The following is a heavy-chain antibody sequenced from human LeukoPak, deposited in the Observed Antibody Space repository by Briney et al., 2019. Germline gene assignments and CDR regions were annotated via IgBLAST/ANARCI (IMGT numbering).Heavy chain of an antibody. J-gene: IGHJ4*02. CDR3: ATLSGRSIAARPPDY. CDR2: IIPILGIA. CDR1: GGTFSSYA. D-gene: IGHD6-6*01. Sequence: ASVKVSCKASGGTFSSYAISWVRQAPGQGLEWMGRIIPILGIANYAQKFQGGVTITADKSTSTAYMELSSLRSEDTAVYYCATLSGRSIAARPPDYWGQGTLVTVSS. V-gene: IGHV1-69*04.